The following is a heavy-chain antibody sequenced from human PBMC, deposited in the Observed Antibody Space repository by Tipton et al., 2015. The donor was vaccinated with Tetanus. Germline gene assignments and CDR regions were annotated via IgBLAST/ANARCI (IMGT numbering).Heavy chain of an antibody. CDR2: ISGSGGST. V-gene: IGHV3-23*01. Sequence: SLRLSCAASGFTFSSYAMSWVRQVPGKGLEWVSAISGSGGSTYYADSVKGRFTISRDNSKNTLYLQMNSLSAEDTAVFYCATPYSYGYWGQGTLVTVSS. D-gene: IGHD5-18*01. J-gene: IGHJ4*02. CDR3: ATPYSYGY. CDR1: GFTFSSYA.